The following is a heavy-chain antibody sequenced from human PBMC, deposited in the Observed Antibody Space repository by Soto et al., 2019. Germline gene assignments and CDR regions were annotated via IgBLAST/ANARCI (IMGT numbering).Heavy chain of an antibody. CDR1: GFTFSSYA. Sequence: QVQLVESGGGVVQPGRSLRLSCAASGFTFSSYAMHWVRQAPGKGLEWVAVISYDGSNKYYADSVKGRFNISRDNSKNPLYLQMNSLRAEDTAVYYCARAWAAPFDYWGQGTLVTVSS. CDR3: ARAWAAPFDY. J-gene: IGHJ4*02. CDR2: ISYDGSNK. D-gene: IGHD6-25*01. V-gene: IGHV3-30-3*01.